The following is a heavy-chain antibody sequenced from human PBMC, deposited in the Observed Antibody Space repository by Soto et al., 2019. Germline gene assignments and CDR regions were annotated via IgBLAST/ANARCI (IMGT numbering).Heavy chain of an antibody. CDR2: ISGSGGST. Sequence: GGSLRLSCAASGFTFSSYAMSWVRQAPGKGLEWVSAISGSGGSTYYADSVKGRFTISRDNSKNTLYLQMNSLRAEDTAVYYCAKDTLRFYDSSGPLDYWGQGNLVTVSS. D-gene: IGHD3-22*01. J-gene: IGHJ4*02. CDR3: AKDTLRFYDSSGPLDY. V-gene: IGHV3-23*01. CDR1: GFTFSSYA.